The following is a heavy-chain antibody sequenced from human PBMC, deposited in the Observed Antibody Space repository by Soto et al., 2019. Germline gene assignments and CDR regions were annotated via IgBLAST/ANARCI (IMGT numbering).Heavy chain of an antibody. CDR3: ARGYSSTSYNWFDP. CDR2: ISAYNGNT. J-gene: IGHJ5*02. V-gene: IGHV1-18*04. CDR1: GYTFTSYG. Sequence: ASVQVSCKASGYTFTSYGISWVRQAPGQGLEWMGWISAYNGNTNYAQKLQGRVTMTTDTYTSTAYMELRSLRSDDTAVYYCARGYSSTSYNWFDPWGQGTLVTVSS. D-gene: IGHD6-13*01.